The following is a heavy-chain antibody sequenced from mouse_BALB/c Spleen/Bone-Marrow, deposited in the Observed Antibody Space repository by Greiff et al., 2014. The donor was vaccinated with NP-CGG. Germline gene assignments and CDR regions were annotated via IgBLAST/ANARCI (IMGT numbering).Heavy chain of an antibody. Sequence: LKESGGSLKLSCAASGFDFSTFWMSWVRQAPGKGLEWIGEINPDRRTINYSPSLKDKFVISRDNAKNTLYLLMSKVRSEDTALYYCARLHYYGYGAYWGQGTLVTVSA. V-gene: IGHV4-1*02. CDR2: INPDRRTI. CDR3: ARLHYYGYGAY. J-gene: IGHJ3*01. D-gene: IGHD1-2*01. CDR1: GFDFSTFW.